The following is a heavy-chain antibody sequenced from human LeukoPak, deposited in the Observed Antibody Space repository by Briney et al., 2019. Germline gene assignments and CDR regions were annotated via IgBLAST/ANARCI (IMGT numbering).Heavy chain of an antibody. CDR1: GGSISSGSYY. CDR2: IYTSGST. Sequence: SQTLSLTCTVSGGSISSGSYYWSWIRQPAGKGLEWIGRIYTSGSTNYNPSLKSRVTISVDTSKNQFSLKLSSVTAADTAVYYCARDKGTAVAGTWFGPWGQGTLVTVSS. J-gene: IGHJ5*02. D-gene: IGHD6-19*01. CDR3: ARDKGTAVAGTWFGP. V-gene: IGHV4-61*02.